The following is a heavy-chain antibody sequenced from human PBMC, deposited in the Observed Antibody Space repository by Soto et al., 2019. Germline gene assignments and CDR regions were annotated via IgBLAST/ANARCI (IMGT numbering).Heavy chain of an antibody. D-gene: IGHD2-8*01. V-gene: IGHV3-15*07. J-gene: IGHJ3*02. Sequence: GGSLRLSCAASGFTFSNAWMNWVRQAPGKGLEWVGRIKSKTDGGTTDYAAPVKGRFTISRDDSKNTLYLQMNSLKTEDTAVYYCTTDIVLMVYAIKAGDAFDIWGQGTMVTVSS. CDR2: IKSKTDGGTT. CDR1: GFTFSNAW. CDR3: TTDIVLMVYAIKAGDAFDI.